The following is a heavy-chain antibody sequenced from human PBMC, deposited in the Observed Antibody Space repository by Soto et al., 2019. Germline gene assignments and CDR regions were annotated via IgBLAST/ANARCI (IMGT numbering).Heavy chain of an antibody. Sequence: QVQLVQSGAEVKKPGSSVKVSCKDSGGTFSSYAISWVRQAPGQGLEWMGGSIPIFGTANYAQKFQGRVTITADESTSTAYMAMSNLRSEDTAVYYWARCVFSYDSSGYYYPDYWGQGTLVTVSS. CDR2: SIPIFGTA. V-gene: IGHV1-69*01. J-gene: IGHJ4*02. CDR1: GGTFSSYA. CDR3: ARCVFSYDSSGYYYPDY. D-gene: IGHD3-22*01.